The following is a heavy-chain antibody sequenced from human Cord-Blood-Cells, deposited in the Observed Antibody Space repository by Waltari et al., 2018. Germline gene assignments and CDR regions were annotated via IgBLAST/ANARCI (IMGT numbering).Heavy chain of an antibody. Sequence: QVQLQQWGAGLLKPSETLSLTCAVYGGSFSGYYWSWIRQPPGKGLEWIGEINHSGRTNYDPGLKRRVTISVDTAKNQFSLKLSCVTAADTAVYYCASLPPMSTFGGVVDYWGQGTLVTVSA. V-gene: IGHV4-34*01. D-gene: IGHD3-16*01. CDR1: GGSFSGYY. CDR3: ASLPPMSTFGGVVDY. CDR2: INHSGRT. J-gene: IGHJ4*02.